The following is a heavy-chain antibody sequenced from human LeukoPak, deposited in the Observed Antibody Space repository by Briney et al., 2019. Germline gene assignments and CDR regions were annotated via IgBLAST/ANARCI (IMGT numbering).Heavy chain of an antibody. CDR1: GGSIISNGDFY. J-gene: IGHJ4*02. V-gene: IGHV4-30-2*01. CDR3: ARGRPTLTVFGTQHLFKYYFDY. CDR2: IYHSASS. D-gene: IGHD3-3*01. Sequence: SETLSLTCTVSGGSIISNGDFYWTWIRQPPGKGLEWIGNIYHSASSYYNPSLRSRATISVDRSKNQFSLKLSSVTVADTAVYYCARGRPTLTVFGTQHLFKYYFDYWGQGTLVTVSS.